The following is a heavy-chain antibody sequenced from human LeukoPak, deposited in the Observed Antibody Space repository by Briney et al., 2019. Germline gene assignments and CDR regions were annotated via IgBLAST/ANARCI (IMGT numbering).Heavy chain of an antibody. V-gene: IGHV1-2*02. CDR2: INPNSGGT. D-gene: IGHD2-2*01. CDR3: ATGRTIVVVPAAVNWFDP. CDR1: GYTFTSYY. Sequence: GASVRVSCKASGYTFTSYYMHWVRQAPGQGLEWMGWINPNSGGTNYAQKFQGRVTMTRDTSISTAYMELSRLRSDDTAVYYCATGRTIVVVPAAVNWFDPWGQGTLVTVSS. J-gene: IGHJ5*02.